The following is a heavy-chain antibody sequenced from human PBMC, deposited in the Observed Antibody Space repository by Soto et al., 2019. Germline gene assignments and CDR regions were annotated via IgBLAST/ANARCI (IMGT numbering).Heavy chain of an antibody. Sequence: SETLSLTCTVSGGSISSYYWSWIRQPPGKGLEWIGYIYYSGSTNYNPSLKSRVTISVDTSKNQFSLKLSSVTAADTAVYYCSRAYGRGGDYYYMDVWGKGTTVTVSS. CDR3: SRAYGRGGDYYYMDV. J-gene: IGHJ6*03. CDR1: GGSISSYY. V-gene: IGHV4-59*08. D-gene: IGHD1-26*01. CDR2: IYYSGST.